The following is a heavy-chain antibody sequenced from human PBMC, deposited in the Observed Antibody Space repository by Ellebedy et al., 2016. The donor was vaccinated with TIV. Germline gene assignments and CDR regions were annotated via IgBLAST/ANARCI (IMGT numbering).Heavy chain of an antibody. V-gene: IGHV3-74*01. J-gene: IGHJ4*02. CDR2: INSDGSIT. Sequence: PGGSLRLSCAASGFTFSYYWMHWVRQTPGKELVWVSRINSDGSITSYADSMKGRFTISRDNAKNTLYLQMNSLTAEDTAIYYCARANQQLPRVVAFWGQGTLVTVSS. CDR3: ARANQQLPRVVAF. D-gene: IGHD6-13*01. CDR1: GFTFSYYW.